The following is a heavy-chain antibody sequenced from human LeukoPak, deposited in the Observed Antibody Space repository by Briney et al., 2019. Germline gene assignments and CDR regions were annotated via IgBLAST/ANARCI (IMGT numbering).Heavy chain of an antibody. CDR1: GGTFSSYA. J-gene: IGHJ4*01. CDR3: ARLGYCSSTSCYTYAY. D-gene: IGHD2-2*02. Sequence: GASVKVSCKASGGTFSSYAISWVRQAPGQGLEWMGGSIPIFGTANYAQKFQGRVTITADDSTSTAYMELSSLRSEDTAVYYCARLGYCSSTSCYTYAYWGHGTLVTVSS. CDR2: SIPIFGTA. V-gene: IGHV1-69*13.